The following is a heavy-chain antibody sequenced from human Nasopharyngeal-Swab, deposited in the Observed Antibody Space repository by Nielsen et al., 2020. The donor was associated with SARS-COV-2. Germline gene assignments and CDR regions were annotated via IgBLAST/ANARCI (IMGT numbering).Heavy chain of an antibody. D-gene: IGHD3-22*01. J-gene: IGHJ4*02. CDR2: ISGSGSTI. CDR3: ARGDDSSGFSITLDY. CDR1: GFPFSSYE. V-gene: IGHV3-48*03. Sequence: GGSLRLSCAASGFPFSSYEMNWVRQAPGKGLEWVSYISGSGSTIYYAESVKGRFTISRDNAKNALYLQMNSLRAEDTAVYYCARGDDSSGFSITLDYGGQGTLVTVSS.